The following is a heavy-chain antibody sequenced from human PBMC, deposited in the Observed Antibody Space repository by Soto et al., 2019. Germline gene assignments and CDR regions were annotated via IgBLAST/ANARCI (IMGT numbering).Heavy chain of an antibody. V-gene: IGHV1-46*01. CDR3: AREGQASTYYYDRSGYYPFHY. CDR2: INPSGGST. D-gene: IGHD3-22*01. J-gene: IGHJ4*02. Sequence: GASVKVSCKASGYTFTSYDMHWVRQAPGQGLEWMGIINPSGGSTSYAQKFQGRVTMTRDTSTSTVYMELSSLRSEDAAVYYCAREGQASTYYYDRSGYYPFHYWGPGPLGTLSS. CDR1: GYTFTSYD.